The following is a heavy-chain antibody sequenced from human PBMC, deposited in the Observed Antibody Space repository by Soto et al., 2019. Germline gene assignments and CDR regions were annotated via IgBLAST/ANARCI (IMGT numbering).Heavy chain of an antibody. J-gene: IGHJ5*02. V-gene: IGHV1-18*01. CDR1: GYTFTSYG. CDR3: ARDGYTSGYCSSTSCSERNWFDP. CDR2: ISAYNGNT. Sequence: ASVKVSCKASGYTFTSYGISWVRQAPGQGLEWMGWISAYNGNTNYAQKLQGRVTMTTDTSTSTAYMELRSLRSDDTAVYYCARDGYTSGYCSSTSCSERNWFDPWGQGTLVTVSP. D-gene: IGHD2-2*01.